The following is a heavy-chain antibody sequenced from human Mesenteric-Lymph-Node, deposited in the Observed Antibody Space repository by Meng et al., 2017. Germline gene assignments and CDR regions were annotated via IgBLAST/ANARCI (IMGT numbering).Heavy chain of an antibody. D-gene: IGHD3-22*01. Sequence: GSLRLSCTVSRYSITSGYYWAWIRQPPGKGLEWIGSIYHGGSTYYNPSLKSRVTISVDTSKNQFSLKLSSVTAADTAVYYCASNTYYYDSSGYYYEYFQHWGQGTLVTVSS. CDR1: RYSITSGYY. J-gene: IGHJ1*01. CDR3: ASNTYYYDSSGYYYEYFQH. CDR2: IYHGGST. V-gene: IGHV4-38-2*02.